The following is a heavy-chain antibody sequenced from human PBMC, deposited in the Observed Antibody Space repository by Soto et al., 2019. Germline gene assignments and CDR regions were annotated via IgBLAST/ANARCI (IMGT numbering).Heavy chain of an antibody. D-gene: IGHD4-17*01. CDR1: GFTFSSYS. CDR3: VRRYGDYTTGDAFDI. CDR2: ISSSSSYI. Sequence: GGSLRLSCAASGFTFSSYSMNWVRQAPGKGLEWVSSISSSSSYIYYADSVKGRFTISRDNAKNSLYLQMNSLRAEDTAVYYCVRRYGDYTTGDAFDIWGQGTMVTVSS. V-gene: IGHV3-21*01. J-gene: IGHJ3*02.